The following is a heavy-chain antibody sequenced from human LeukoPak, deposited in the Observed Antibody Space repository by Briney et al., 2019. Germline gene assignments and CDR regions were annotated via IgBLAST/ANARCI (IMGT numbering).Heavy chain of an antibody. CDR3: ARFWGIAVAGSYYFDY. Sequence: NRGESLKISCKGSGYRFTSYWIGWVRQMPGKGLEWMGIIYPGDSDTRYSPSFQGQVTISADKSISTAYLQWSSLKASDTAMYYCARFWGIAVAGSYYFDYWGQGTLVTVSS. D-gene: IGHD6-19*01. V-gene: IGHV5-51*01. CDR1: GYRFTSYW. J-gene: IGHJ4*02. CDR2: IYPGDSDT.